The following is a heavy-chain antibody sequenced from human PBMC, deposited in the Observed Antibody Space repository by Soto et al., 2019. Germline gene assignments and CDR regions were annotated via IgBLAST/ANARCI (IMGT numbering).Heavy chain of an antibody. CDR3: TRDRGWLRLYYYYGMVV. V-gene: IGHV3-49*03. D-gene: IGHD5-12*01. CDR1: GFTFGDYA. Sequence: GGSLRLSCTASGFTFGDYAMSWFRQAPGKGLEWVGFISSKAYGGTTEYAASVKGRFTISRDDSESIAYLQMNSLKTEDTAVYYCTRDRGWLRLYYYYGMVVWGQGTTVXVSS. J-gene: IGHJ6*02. CDR2: ISSKAYGGTT.